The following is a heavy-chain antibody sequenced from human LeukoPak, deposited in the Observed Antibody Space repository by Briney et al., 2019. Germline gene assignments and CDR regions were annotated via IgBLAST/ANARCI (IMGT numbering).Heavy chain of an antibody. J-gene: IGHJ5*02. CDR1: GYTFTSYG. V-gene: IGHV1-18*01. D-gene: IGHD1-26*01. CDR3: ARDGGSYSDWFDP. CDR2: ISVYNANT. Sequence: ASVKVPCKASGYTFTSYGISWVRQAPGQGLEWMGWISVYNANTKYAQKLLGRVTMARDTSTSTAYMELRSLRSDDTAVYYCARDGGSYSDWFDPWGQGTLVIVSS.